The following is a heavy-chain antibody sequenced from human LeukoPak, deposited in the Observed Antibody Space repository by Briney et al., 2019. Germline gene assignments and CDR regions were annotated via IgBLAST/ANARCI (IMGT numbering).Heavy chain of an antibody. Sequence: ASVKVSCKASGYTFTSYDINWVRQATGQGLEWMGWMNPNSGNTGYAQKFQGRVTITRNTSISTAYMELNSLRAEDTAVYYCARDLVLWFGDGEFDYWGQGTLVTVSS. CDR1: GYTFTSYD. CDR3: ARDLVLWFGDGEFDY. V-gene: IGHV1-8*03. CDR2: MNPNSGNT. D-gene: IGHD3-10*01. J-gene: IGHJ4*02.